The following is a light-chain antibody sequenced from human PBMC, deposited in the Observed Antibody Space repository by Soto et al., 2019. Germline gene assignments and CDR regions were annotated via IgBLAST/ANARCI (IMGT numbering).Light chain of an antibody. CDR1: SSDVGSYDA. J-gene: IGLJ2*01. CDR2: GVS. Sequence: QSALTQPPSVSGSPGQSVTISCSGTSSDVGSYDAVSWYQHSPGTAPQLMIYGVSNRPSGVPNRFSGSKSGNTASLTISGLRAEDEADYYCTSYTTSNTVVFGGGTKVTVL. CDR3: TSYTTSNTVV. V-gene: IGLV2-18*02.